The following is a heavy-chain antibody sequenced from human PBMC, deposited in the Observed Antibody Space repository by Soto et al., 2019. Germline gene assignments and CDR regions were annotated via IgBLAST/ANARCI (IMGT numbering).Heavy chain of an antibody. V-gene: IGHV4-59*01. J-gene: IGHJ4*02. CDR3: ARAGASCYCSDY. CDR1: GGSISSYY. D-gene: IGHD2-2*01. CDR2: IYYSGST. Sequence: SETLSLTCTVSGGSISSYYWSWIRQPPGKGLEWIGYIYYSGSTNYNPSLKSRVTISVDTSKNQFSLKLSSVTAADTAVYYCARAGASCYCSDYWGPGTLVTVSS.